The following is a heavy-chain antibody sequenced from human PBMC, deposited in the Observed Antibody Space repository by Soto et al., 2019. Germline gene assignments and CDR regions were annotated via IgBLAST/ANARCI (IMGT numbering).Heavy chain of an antibody. D-gene: IGHD1-1*01. Sequence: EVQILESGGGLVQSGGSLRLSCAASGFTFSSSAMNWVRQAPGKGLEWVSVISGSDGTTYYADSVKGRFTISRDNSKNTHYLDLNSLRAEDTALYYCAKSLNINWKNYSDPWGQGTLVTFSS. V-gene: IGHV3-23*01. CDR3: AKSLNINWKNYSDP. J-gene: IGHJ5*02. CDR1: GFTFSSSA. CDR2: ISGSDGTT.